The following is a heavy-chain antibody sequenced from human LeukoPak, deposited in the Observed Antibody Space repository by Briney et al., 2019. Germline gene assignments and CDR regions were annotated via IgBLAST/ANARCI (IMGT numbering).Heavy chain of an antibody. CDR1: GGTFSSYG. D-gene: IGHD3-16*01. V-gene: IGHV1-69*13. J-gene: IGHJ4*02. CDR2: IIPIFGTA. Sequence: ASVKVSCKASGGTFSSYGISWVRQAPGQGLEWMGGIIPIFGTANYAQKFQGRVTITADESTSTAYMELSSLRSEDTAVYYCTRASRGVPPYYFDYWGQGTLVTVSS. CDR3: TRASRGVPPYYFDY.